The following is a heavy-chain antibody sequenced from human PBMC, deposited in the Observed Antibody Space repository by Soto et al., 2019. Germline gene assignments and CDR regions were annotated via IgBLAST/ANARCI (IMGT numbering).Heavy chain of an antibody. D-gene: IGHD6-13*01. Sequence: QVQLQESGPGLVKPSETLSLTCSVSGGSLSRYYWTWIRQPAGKGLEWIGRIYTSGSTNYNPSLKSRVTMSVDTSKNQFSLKLSFVTAADTAVYYCAAYSSSLGSFDIWGQGTKVTVSS. CDR3: AAYSSSLGSFDI. CDR1: GGSLSRYY. V-gene: IGHV4-4*07. J-gene: IGHJ3*02. CDR2: IYTSGST.